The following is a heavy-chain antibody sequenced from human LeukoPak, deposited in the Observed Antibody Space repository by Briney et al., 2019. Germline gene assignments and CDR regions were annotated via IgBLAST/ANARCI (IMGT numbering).Heavy chain of an antibody. V-gene: IGHV3-74*01. Sequence: GGSLRLSCAASGFTFSSYWMHWVRQAPGKGLVWVSRINSDGISTSYADSVKGRFTISRDNAKNTPYLQMNSLRADDTAVYYCAKGGATVIDYWGQGTLVTVSS. CDR3: AKGGATVIDY. D-gene: IGHD4-17*01. J-gene: IGHJ4*02. CDR2: INSDGIST. CDR1: GFTFSSYW.